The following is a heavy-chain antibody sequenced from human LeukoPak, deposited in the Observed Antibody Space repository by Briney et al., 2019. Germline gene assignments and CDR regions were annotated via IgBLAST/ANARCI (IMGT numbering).Heavy chain of an antibody. Sequence: GGSLRLSCAVSGFTCNDFEMNWVRQAPGKGLEWISYINIGETSILYADSVKGRFTISRDNSKNSLYLQMNSLRTEDTALYHCAKEDYSSSWYALDYWGQGTLVTVSS. J-gene: IGHJ4*02. CDR3: AKEDYSSSWYALDY. D-gene: IGHD6-13*01. CDR1: GFTCNDFE. V-gene: IGHV3-48*03. CDR2: INIGETSI.